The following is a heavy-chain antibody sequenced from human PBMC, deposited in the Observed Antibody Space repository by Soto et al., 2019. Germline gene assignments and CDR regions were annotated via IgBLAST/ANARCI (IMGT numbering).Heavy chain of an antibody. CDR3: ARSRAYCTSITCLFDSF. CDR1: GYTFSSYG. Sequence: QAQLVQSGAEVKKPGASVKVSCRASGYTFSSYGYAWVRQVPGQGLEWMGWISAYNGDTNYAQKFQDRVTLTTDTSKTTAYMELRNLGSDDTAVYYCARSRAYCTSITCLFDSFWGLGTLFTVSS. D-gene: IGHD2-8*01. J-gene: IGHJ4*02. V-gene: IGHV1-18*01. CDR2: ISAYNGDT.